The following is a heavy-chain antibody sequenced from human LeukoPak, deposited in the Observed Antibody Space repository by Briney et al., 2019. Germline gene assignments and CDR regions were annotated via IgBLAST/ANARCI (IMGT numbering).Heavy chain of an antibody. Sequence: PGGSLRLSCAASGFTFRSYGMTWVRQAPGKGLEWVSAISGSGDSTYYADSVKGRFTISRDNAKNTLYLQMNSLRAEDTAVYYCARGRDILTGYSPIDYWGQGTLVTVSS. V-gene: IGHV3-23*01. CDR3: ARGRDILTGYSPIDY. CDR2: ISGSGDST. D-gene: IGHD3-9*01. CDR1: GFTFRSYG. J-gene: IGHJ4*02.